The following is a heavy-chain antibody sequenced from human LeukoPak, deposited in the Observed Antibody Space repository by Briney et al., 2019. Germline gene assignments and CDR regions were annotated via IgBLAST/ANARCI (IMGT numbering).Heavy chain of an antibody. V-gene: IGHV1-69*13. D-gene: IGHD4-23*01. CDR1: SSYA. J-gene: IGHJ4*02. Sequence: SVKVSCKASSSYAISWVRQAPGQGLEWMVGIIPIFGTANYAQKFQGRVTITADESTSTAYMELSSLRSEDTAMYYCASGGKRQAGGYFDCWGQGTLVTVSS. CDR3: ASGGKRQAGGYFDC. CDR2: IIPIFGTA.